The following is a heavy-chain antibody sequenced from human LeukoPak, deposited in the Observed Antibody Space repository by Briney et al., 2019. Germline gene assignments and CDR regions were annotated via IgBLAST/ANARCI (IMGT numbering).Heavy chain of an antibody. V-gene: IGHV5-51*01. J-gene: IGHJ6*02. Sequence: PGESLKISCQGSGYTFTTYWIAWVRQMPGKGLEWMGIVYPGDSDTRYSPSFEGQVTISADKSISTAYLQWSSLKASDTAMYYCARHPVRYSSGPPYYGVDVWGQGTTVTVSS. CDR1: GYTFTTYW. CDR3: ARHPVRYSSGPPYYGVDV. CDR2: VYPGDSDT. D-gene: IGHD6-25*01.